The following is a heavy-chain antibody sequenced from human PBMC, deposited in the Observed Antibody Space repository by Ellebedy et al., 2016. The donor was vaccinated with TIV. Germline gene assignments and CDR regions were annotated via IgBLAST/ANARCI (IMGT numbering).Heavy chain of an antibody. D-gene: IGHD3-22*01. J-gene: IGHJ4*02. CDR1: GFSLSTSGMC. CDR3: ARITMIQREYYFAS. CDR2: IYWDDDK. Sequence: SGPTLVKPTQTLTLTCTFSGFSLSTSGMCVSWIRQPPGKALEWLALIYWDDDKRYSPSLKSRLTITKDTSKNQVVLTMTNMDPVDTATYYCARITMIQREYYFASWGQGTLVTVSS. V-gene: IGHV2-5*08.